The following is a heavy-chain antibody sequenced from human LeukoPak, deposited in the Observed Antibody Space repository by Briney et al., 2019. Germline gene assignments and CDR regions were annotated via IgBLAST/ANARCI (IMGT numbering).Heavy chain of an antibody. V-gene: IGHV4-34*01. J-gene: IGHJ6*03. Sequence: SETLSLTCAHYGGSFIGYYWSWIRQPLGKGLEWSGEINHSGGTNYNPSLKSRVTISVDTPKSPFSLKLSSVTAADTAVYYCARVMITFGGVIVKGDENYYYYYMDVWGKGTTVSVSS. CDR1: GGSFIGYY. D-gene: IGHD3-16*02. CDR3: ARVMITFGGVIVKGDENYYYYYMDV. CDR2: INHSGGT.